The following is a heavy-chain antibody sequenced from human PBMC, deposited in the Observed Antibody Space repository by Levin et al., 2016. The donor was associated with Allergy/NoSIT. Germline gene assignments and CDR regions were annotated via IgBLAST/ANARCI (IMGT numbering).Heavy chain of an antibody. CDR3: TRDRYGSGGWDFGPTENSWFDP. J-gene: IGHJ5*02. D-gene: IGHD3-10*01. Sequence: ASVKVSCKASGYTFSSHAIHWVRQAPGQRLEWMGWINPGNGNTKYSQKFQGRVTISRERSASTAYMELSSLGSEDTAVYYCTRDRYGSGGWDFGPTENSWFDPWGQGTLVIVSS. CDR1: GYTFSSHA. V-gene: IGHV1-3*01. CDR2: INPGNGNT.